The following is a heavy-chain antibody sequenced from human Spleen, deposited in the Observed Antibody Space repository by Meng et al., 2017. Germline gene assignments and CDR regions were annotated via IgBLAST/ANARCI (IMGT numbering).Heavy chain of an antibody. D-gene: IGHD3-10*01. CDR1: GFTFSSYA. V-gene: IGHV3-23*01. J-gene: IGHJ4*02. CDR2: ISGSGDST. CDR3: AKDRVLTYYYGSGNYDIDY. Sequence: GGSLRLSCAASGFTFSSYAMSWVRQAPGRGLEWVSSISGSGDSTYYADSVKGRFTFSRDNSRNTLYLEMNSLRAEDTAVYYCAKDRVLTYYYGSGNYDIDYWGQGTLVTVSS.